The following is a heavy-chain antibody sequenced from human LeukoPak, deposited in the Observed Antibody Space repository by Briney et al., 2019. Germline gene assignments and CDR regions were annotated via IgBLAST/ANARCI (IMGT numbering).Heavy chain of an antibody. CDR3: ARDRALGSGKYYFDY. V-gene: IGHV4-38-2*02. CDR2: IDYSGST. CDR1: GYSISSGYY. Sequence: PSETLSLTCTVSGYSISSGYYWGWIRQPPGKGLEWIGYIDYSGSTNYNPSLKSRVTISLDTSKDQFSLKLSSVTAADTAVYFCARDRALGSGKYYFDYWGQGTLVTVSS. J-gene: IGHJ4*02. D-gene: IGHD3-16*01.